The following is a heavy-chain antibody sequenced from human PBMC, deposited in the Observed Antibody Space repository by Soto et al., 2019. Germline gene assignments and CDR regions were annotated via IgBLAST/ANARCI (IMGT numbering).Heavy chain of an antibody. J-gene: IGHJ4*02. D-gene: IGHD3-3*01. CDR1: GFTFSSYW. CDR2: IKQDGSEK. CDR3: ARGDFLEWLKPYYFDY. V-gene: IGHV3-7*01. Sequence: GGSLRLSCAASGFTFSSYWMSWVRQAPGKGLEWVANIKQDGSEKYYVDSVKGRFTISRDNAKNSLYLQMNSLRAEDTAVYYCARGDFLEWLKPYYFDYWGQGTLVTVSS.